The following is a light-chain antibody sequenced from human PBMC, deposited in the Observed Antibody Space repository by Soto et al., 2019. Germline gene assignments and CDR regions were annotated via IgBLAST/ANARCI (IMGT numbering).Light chain of an antibody. Sequence: EIVLTQSPGTLSLSPGERATLSCRASQSVTNDYVAWYQRKPGQAPRLLIYGASYRATDIPRRFSGSVSGTDFTLTITRLEPEDFAVYYCQQYVSSPPTFGQGTKVEIK. CDR2: GAS. CDR1: QSVTNDY. V-gene: IGKV3-20*01. CDR3: QQYVSSPPT. J-gene: IGKJ1*01.